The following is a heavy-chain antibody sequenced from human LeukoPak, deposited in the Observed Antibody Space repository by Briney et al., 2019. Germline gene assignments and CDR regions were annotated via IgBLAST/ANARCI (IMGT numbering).Heavy chain of an antibody. CDR2: ISSNGGSI. D-gene: IGHD6-13*01. V-gene: IGHV3-64D*06. Sequence: GGSLRLSCSASGFTFSNYPMYWVRQAPGKGLEYVSGISSNGGSISYADSVKGRFTISRDNSKNTLYLQMSSLRTEDTAVYYCVKDPGYSSSWYFDYWGQGTLVTVSS. J-gene: IGHJ4*02. CDR1: GFTFSNYP. CDR3: VKDPGYSSSWYFDY.